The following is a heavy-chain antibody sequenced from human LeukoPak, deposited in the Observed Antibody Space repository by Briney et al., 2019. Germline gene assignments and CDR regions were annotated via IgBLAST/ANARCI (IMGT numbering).Heavy chain of an antibody. CDR1: GYTFTSYD. CDR2: MNPNSGNT. V-gene: IGHV1-8*01. J-gene: IGHJ6*02. Sequence: ASVKVSCKASGYTFTSYDIHWVRQATGQGLEWMGRMNPNSGNTGYAQKFQGRVTMTRNTSISTAYMELSSLRSEDTAVYYCARGLRRSRGNYYGMDVWGQGTTVTVSS. D-gene: IGHD3-22*01. CDR3: ARGLRRSRGNYYGMDV.